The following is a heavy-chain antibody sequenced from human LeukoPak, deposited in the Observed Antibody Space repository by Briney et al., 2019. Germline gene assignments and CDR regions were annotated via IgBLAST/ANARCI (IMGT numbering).Heavy chain of an antibody. CDR3: ARLSNDYGDYEGHY. J-gene: IGHJ4*02. D-gene: IGHD4-17*01. Sequence: PSETLSLTCTVSGGFIRDSGYYWGWIRQPPGKGLEWIGTVFYSGRTYYNSSLQSRVTISVDTSKSQFSLRLSSVTPADTAIYYCARLSNDYGDYEGHYWGQGTLVTVSP. V-gene: IGHV4-39*01. CDR2: VFYSGRT. CDR1: GGFIRDSGYY.